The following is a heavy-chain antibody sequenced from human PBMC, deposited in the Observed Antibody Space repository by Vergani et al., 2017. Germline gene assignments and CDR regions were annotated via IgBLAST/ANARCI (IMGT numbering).Heavy chain of an antibody. J-gene: IGHJ6*02. Sequence: QVQLQESGPGLVKPSETLSLTCAVYGGSFSGYYWSWIRQPPGKGLEWIGEINHSGSTNYNPSLKSRVTISVDTSKNQFSLKLSSVTAADTAVYYCAYSSSWYEDYYYYYGMDVWGQGTTVTVSS. CDR2: INHSGST. CDR3: AYSSSWYEDYYYYYGMDV. D-gene: IGHD6-13*01. V-gene: IGHV4-34*10. CDR1: GGSFSGYY.